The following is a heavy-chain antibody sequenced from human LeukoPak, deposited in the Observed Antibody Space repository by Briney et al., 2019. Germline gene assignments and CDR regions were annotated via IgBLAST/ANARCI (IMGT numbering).Heavy chain of an antibody. CDR3: ARVQAAARGGNWLDP. V-gene: IGHV4-61*02. CDR1: GGSISSGSYY. CDR2: IYTSGST. D-gene: IGHD6-13*01. J-gene: IGHJ5*02. Sequence: SQTLSLTCTVSGGSISSGSYYWSWIRQPAGKGLEWIGRIYTSGSTNYNPSLKSRVTMSVDTSKNQFSLKLSSVTAADTAVYYCARVQAAARGGNWLDPWGQGTLVTVSS.